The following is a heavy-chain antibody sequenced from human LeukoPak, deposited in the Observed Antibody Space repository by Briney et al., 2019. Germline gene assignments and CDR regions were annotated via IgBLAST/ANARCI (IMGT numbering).Heavy chain of an antibody. CDR1: GGSISSYY. D-gene: IGHD5-24*01. V-gene: IGHV4-59*05. CDR3: ARPVEMSAYFPH. Sequence: PSETLSLTCTVSGGSISSYYWSWIRQPPGKGLEWIGSIYYTGNTHNNPSLKSRVTLSVDTSKNQFSLKLSSVTAADTAVYFCARPVEMSAYFPHWGQGTLVSVSS. CDR2: IYYTGNT. J-gene: IGHJ1*01.